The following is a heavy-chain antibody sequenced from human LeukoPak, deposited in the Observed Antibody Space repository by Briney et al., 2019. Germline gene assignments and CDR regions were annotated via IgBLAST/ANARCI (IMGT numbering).Heavy chain of an antibody. CDR1: GFTFSNYA. V-gene: IGHV3-23*01. CDR2: ISGGGGST. D-gene: IGHD2-8*01. Sequence: PGGSLRLSCAASGFTFSNYAMSWVRQAPGKGLEWVSGISGGGGSTYTADSLRGRFTISRDNSKKTLYLQMNSLRTEDTAVYYCTTDRRGAGMVSHGTWTFDYWGQGTLVTVSS. J-gene: IGHJ4*02. CDR3: TTDRRGAGMVSHGTWTFDY.